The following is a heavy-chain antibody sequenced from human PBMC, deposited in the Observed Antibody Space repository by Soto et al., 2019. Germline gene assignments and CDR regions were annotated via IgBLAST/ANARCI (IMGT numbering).Heavy chain of an antibody. CDR2: IYYTGSS. V-gene: IGHV4-59*11. Sequence: QVQLQESGPGLVKPSETLSLTCTVSGGSINNHYWSWIRQPPGKGLEWNGYIYYTGSSNYDPSLKSRVTMSVDTSKNQFSLKLTSVTAAYTAIYSCARANWDCEYWGQGILVTVSS. J-gene: IGHJ4*02. CDR1: GGSINNHY. CDR3: ARANWDCEY. D-gene: IGHD7-27*01.